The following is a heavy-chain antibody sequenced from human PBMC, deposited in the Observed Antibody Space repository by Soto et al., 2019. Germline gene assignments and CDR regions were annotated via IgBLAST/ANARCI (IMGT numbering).Heavy chain of an antibody. CDR1: GFTFSSYW. CDR3: ARDEGRYFDWLPPDY. D-gene: IGHD3-9*01. V-gene: IGHV3-74*01. Sequence: GGSLRLSCAASGFTFSSYWMHWVRQAPGKGLVWVSRINSDGSSTSYADSVKGRFTISRDNAKNTLYLQMNSLRAEDTAVYYCARDEGRYFDWLPPDYWGQGXLVTVSS. CDR2: INSDGSST. J-gene: IGHJ4*02.